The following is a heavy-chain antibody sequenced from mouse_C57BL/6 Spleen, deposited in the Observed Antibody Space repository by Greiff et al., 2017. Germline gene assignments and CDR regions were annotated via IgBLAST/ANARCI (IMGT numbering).Heavy chain of an antibody. D-gene: IGHD1-1*01. CDR2: IRNKANNHAT. V-gene: IGHV6-6*01. CDR3: TFLLLRFYAMDY. CDR1: GFTFSDAW. J-gene: IGHJ4*01. Sequence: EVKVVESGGGLVQPGGSMKLSCAASGFTFSDAWMDWVRQSPEKGLEWVAEIRNKANNHATYYAESVKGRFTISRDDSKSSVYLQMNSLRAEDTGIYYWTFLLLRFYAMDYWGQGTSVTVSS.